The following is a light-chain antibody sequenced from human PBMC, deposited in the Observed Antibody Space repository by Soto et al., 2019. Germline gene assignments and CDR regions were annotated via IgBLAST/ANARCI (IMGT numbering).Light chain of an antibody. CDR3: ATWDESLRAWV. Sequence: SVLTQPPSASGTPGQRVSISRSGRSANIGTNYIYWYQQLPGTAPKLLIYRNNQRPSGIPVRFSGSKSGTSASLAIFGLRSEDEADYYCATWDESLRAWVFGGGTQLTVL. J-gene: IGLJ3*02. CDR2: RNN. CDR1: SANIGTNY. V-gene: IGLV1-47*01.